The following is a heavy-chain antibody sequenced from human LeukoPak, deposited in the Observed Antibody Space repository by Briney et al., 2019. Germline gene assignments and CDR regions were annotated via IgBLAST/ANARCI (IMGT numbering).Heavy chain of an antibody. Sequence: SETLSLTCAVSGYSISSGYYWGWIRQPPGKGLEWIGSIYHSGSTYYNPSLKSRVTISVDTSKNQFSLKLSSVTAADTAVYYCARHDGIAAPHDYWGQGTLVTVSS. CDR1: GYSISSGYY. D-gene: IGHD6-13*01. J-gene: IGHJ4*02. V-gene: IGHV4-38-2*01. CDR2: IYHSGST. CDR3: ARHDGIAAPHDY.